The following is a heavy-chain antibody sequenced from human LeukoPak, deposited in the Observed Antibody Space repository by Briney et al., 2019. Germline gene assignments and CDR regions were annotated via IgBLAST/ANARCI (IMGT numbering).Heavy chain of an antibody. CDR1: GFTFSNYG. D-gene: IGHD3-10*01. Sequence: GRSLRLSCAASGFTFSNYGFHWVRQAPGKGLEWVAVIWYDGSNKYYADSVKGRFTISRDDSKNTLYLQMNTLRTEDTAVYYCARDLGYYGSGSKTKNWFDPWGQGTLVTVSS. J-gene: IGHJ5*02. CDR3: ARDLGYYGSGSKTKNWFDP. V-gene: IGHV3-33*01. CDR2: IWYDGSNK.